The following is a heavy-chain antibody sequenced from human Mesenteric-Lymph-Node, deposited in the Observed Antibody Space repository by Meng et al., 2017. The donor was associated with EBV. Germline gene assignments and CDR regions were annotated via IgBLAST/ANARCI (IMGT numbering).Heavy chain of an antibody. CDR3: AVTYRLGF. CDR1: GLTFRSYV. V-gene: IGHV3-23*01. D-gene: IGHD2-21*01. J-gene: IGHJ4*02. CDR2: VSTCGGST. Sequence: VQFLVLGGDLVMPGGSMRLSCAASGLTFRSYVMDSVRQAPGKGLEWVSGVSTCGGSTYYADSVKGRFTISRDNSRNMLYLQMNSLRAEDTAIYYCAVTYRLGFWGQGTLVTVSS.